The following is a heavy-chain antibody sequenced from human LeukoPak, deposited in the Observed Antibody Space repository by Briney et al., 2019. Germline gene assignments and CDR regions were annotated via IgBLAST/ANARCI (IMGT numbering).Heavy chain of an antibody. V-gene: IGHV3-30*03. CDR1: GFTFSSYG. J-gene: IGHJ4*02. Sequence: PGRSLRLSCAASGFTFSSYGMHWVRQAPGKGLEWVAVISYDGSNKYYADSVKGRFTISRDNSKNTLYLQMNSLRAEDTAVYYCARGRSSSSWSDYWGQGTLVTVSS. CDR2: ISYDGSNK. D-gene: IGHD6-13*01. CDR3: ARGRSSSSWSDY.